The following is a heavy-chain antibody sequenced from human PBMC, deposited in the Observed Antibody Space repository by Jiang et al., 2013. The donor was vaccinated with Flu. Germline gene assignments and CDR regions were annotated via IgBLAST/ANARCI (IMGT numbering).Heavy chain of an antibody. J-gene: IGHJ4*02. Sequence: SWVRQAPGKGLEWVPAISGGGGSTYYADSVKGRFTISTDNSKNTLYLQMNSLRAEDTAVYFCAKDKQQWLVPNFDSWGQGTLVTVSS. CDR2: ISGGGGST. D-gene: IGHD6-19*01. CDR3: AKDKQQWLVPNFDS. V-gene: IGHV3-23*01.